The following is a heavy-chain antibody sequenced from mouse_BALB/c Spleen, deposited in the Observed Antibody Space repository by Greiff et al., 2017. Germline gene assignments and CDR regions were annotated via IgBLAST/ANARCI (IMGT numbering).Heavy chain of an antibody. V-gene: IGHV3-8*02. D-gene: IGHD2-1*01. Sequence: VQLQQSGPSLVKPSQTLSLTCSVTGDSITSGYWNWIRKFPGNKLEYMGYISYSGSTYYNPSLKSRISITRDTSKNQYYLQLNSVTTEDTATYYCARVGDGNPWFAYWGQGTLVTVSA. CDR3: ARVGDGNPWFAY. CDR1: GDSITSGY. J-gene: IGHJ3*01. CDR2: ISYSGST.